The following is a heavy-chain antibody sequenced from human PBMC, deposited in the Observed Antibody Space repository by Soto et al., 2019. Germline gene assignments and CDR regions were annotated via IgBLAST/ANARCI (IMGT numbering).Heavy chain of an antibody. V-gene: IGHV1-3*01. D-gene: IGHD3-3*01. J-gene: IGHJ5*02. CDR3: ARDWRGAEGFDP. Sequence: GASVKVSCKASGYTFTAYDMHWVRQAPGQRLEWMGWINAGNGNTKYSQKFQGRVTITRDTSASTAYMELSSLRSEDTAVYYCARDWRGAEGFDPWGQGTLVTVSS. CDR2: INAGNGNT. CDR1: GYTFTAYD.